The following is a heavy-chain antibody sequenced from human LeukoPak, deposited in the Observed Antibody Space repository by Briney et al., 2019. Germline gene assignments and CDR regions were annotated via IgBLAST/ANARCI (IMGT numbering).Heavy chain of an antibody. CDR3: AKARSITGTTRFDP. CDR1: GFTFSSYA. Sequence: HPGGSLRLSCAASGFTFSSYAMSRVRQAPGKGLEWVSAISGSGGSTYYADSVKGRSTISRDNSKNTLYLQMNSLRAEDTAVYYCAKARSITGTTRFDPWGQGTLVTVSS. CDR2: ISGSGGST. D-gene: IGHD1-7*01. J-gene: IGHJ5*02. V-gene: IGHV3-23*01.